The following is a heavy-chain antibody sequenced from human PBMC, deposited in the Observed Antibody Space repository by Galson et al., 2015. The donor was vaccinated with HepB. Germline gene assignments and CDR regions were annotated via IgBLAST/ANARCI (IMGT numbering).Heavy chain of an antibody. CDR1: GFTFNTYN. J-gene: IGHJ6*03. D-gene: IGHD3-10*01. V-gene: IGHV3-21*01. CDR3: ARDPSNYRIFYMDV. Sequence: SLRLSCAASGFTFNTYNMNWVRQAPGKGLEWVSSISSRSTYIYYADSVKGRFTVSRDNAKNSLYLQMNSLRAEDTAVYYCARDPSNYRIFYMDVWGKGTTVTVSS. CDR2: ISSRSTYI.